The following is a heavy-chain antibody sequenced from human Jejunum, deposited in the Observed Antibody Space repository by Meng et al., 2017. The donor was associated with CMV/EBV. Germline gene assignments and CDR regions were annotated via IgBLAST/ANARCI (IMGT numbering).Heavy chain of an antibody. V-gene: IGHV1-2*02. D-gene: IGHD1-26*01. CDR2: IFPDTGET. CDR1: GYLFTDYY. CDR3: TTTPRGSGTYHVY. J-gene: IGHJ4*02. Sequence: SGYLFTDYYLHWVRRAPGQGPEWMGWIFPDTGETNYAQKFQGRVTMSLDTSITTVYMELSRLRSDDTAVYYCTTTPRGSGTYHVYWGQGTLVTVSS.